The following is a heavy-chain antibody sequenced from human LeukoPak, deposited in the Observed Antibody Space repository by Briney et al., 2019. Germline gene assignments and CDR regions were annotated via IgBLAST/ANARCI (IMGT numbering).Heavy chain of an antibody. V-gene: IGHV3-49*04. D-gene: IGHD2-2*01. Sequence: GRSLRLSCAASGFTFSSYAMHWVRQAPGKGLEWVSFIRSRTYGGTTEYAASVKGRFTISRDDSKSIAYLQMNSLKTEDTAVYYCARDQYAGYDPYYFDYWGQGTLVTVSS. CDR1: GFTFSSYA. CDR2: IRSRTYGGTT. J-gene: IGHJ4*02. CDR3: ARDQYAGYDPYYFDY.